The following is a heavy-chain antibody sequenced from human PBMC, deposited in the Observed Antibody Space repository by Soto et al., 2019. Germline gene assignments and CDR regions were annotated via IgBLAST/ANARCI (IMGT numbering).Heavy chain of an antibody. J-gene: IGHJ3*02. CDR2: ISSSSSTI. V-gene: IGHV3-48*02. CDR1: GFTFSSYS. D-gene: IGHD2-15*01. Sequence: PGGSLRLSCAASGFTFSSYSMNWVRQAPGKGLEWVSYISSSSSTIYYADSVKGRFTISRDNAKNSLYLQMDSLRDEDTAVYYCARDGLGIVVVVAATRHAFDIWGQGTMVTVSS. CDR3: ARDGLGIVVVVAATRHAFDI.